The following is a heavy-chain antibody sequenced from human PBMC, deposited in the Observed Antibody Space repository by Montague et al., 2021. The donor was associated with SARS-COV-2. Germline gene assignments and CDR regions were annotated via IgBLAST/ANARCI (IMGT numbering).Heavy chain of an antibody. Sequence: QSGAEVKKPGESLKISCKVSGYSFTNHWIAWVRQMPGKGPEWLGIVYGGDSDTKYSPSFQGHVTMSADKSVSTAFLQWSSLKASDTAIYYCARLRSSDQTEFDYWGQGTLVTVSS. D-gene: IGHD6-19*01. J-gene: IGHJ4*02. CDR3: ARLRSSDQTEFDY. V-gene: IGHV5-51*03. CDR2: VYGGDSDT. CDR1: GYSFTNHW.